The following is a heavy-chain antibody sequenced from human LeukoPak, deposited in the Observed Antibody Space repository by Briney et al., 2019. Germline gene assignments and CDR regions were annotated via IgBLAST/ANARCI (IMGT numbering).Heavy chain of an antibody. V-gene: IGHV4-30-2*01. J-gene: IGHJ4*02. CDR2: IYHSGST. Sequence: SQTLSLTCAVSGGSISSGGYSWNWIRQPPGKGLEWIGYIYHSGSTYYNPSLKSRVTISVDRSKNQFSLKLSSATAADTAVYYCARAGSGYYWVYWGQGTLVTVSS. CDR3: ARAGSGYYWVY. CDR1: GGSISSGGYS. D-gene: IGHD3-22*01.